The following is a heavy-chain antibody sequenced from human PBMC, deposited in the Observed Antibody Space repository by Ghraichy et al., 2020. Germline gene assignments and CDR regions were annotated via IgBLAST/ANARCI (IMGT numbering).Heavy chain of an antibody. CDR1: GYIFTNYG. D-gene: IGHD5-24*01. V-gene: IGHV1-18*01. CDR2: ISVEDGSI. J-gene: IGHJ4*02. Sequence: ASVKVSCKASGYIFTNYGISWVRQAPGQGLEWMGWISVEDGSINYARKFQGRVTVTTDTSTSTAYMELRSLRSDDTAVYYCVRDCIYKVDYWGQGTLATVS. CDR3: VRDCIYKVDY.